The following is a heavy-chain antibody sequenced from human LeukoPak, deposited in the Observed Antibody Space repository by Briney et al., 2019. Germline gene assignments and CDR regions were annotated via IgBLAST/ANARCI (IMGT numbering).Heavy chain of an antibody. CDR3: ARDPYDFWSGASMGNWFDP. CDR2: INPRTGTT. D-gene: IGHD3-3*01. J-gene: IGHJ5*02. V-gene: IGHV1-46*01. Sequence: ASVTVSCKASVYTFTIYYLHWVRQAPGQGLEWMGIINPRTGTTKYAQKFQGRVTMTRDTSTSTVYMDLSSLRSEDTAVYYCARDPYDFWSGASMGNWFDPWGQGTLVTVSS. CDR1: VYTFTIYY.